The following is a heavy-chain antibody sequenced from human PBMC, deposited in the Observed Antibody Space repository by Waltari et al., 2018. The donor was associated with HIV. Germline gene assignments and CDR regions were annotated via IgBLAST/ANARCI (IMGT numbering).Heavy chain of an antibody. CDR2: ISESGGTT. V-gene: IGHV3-23*01. J-gene: IGHJ4*02. D-gene: IGHD3-3*02. CDR1: GFTFSNFA. CDR3: AKPWHLFDY. Sequence: EVQLLESGGGLIQPGGSLRLFCACSGFTFSNFAMSWVRQAPGKGLDWVSSISESGGTTYYADSVRGRFTISRDNSKNTLYLQMNSLRVEDTAVYYCAKPWHLFDYWGQGVLVTVSS.